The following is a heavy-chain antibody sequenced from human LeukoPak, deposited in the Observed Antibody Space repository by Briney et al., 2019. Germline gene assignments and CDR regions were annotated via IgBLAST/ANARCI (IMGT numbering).Heavy chain of an antibody. CDR1: GGSFSGYY. Sequence: PSETLSLTCAVYGGSFSGYYWSWIRQAPGKGLEWIGEINHSGNTNYNPSLKSRVTISVDTSKNQFSLKLRSVTAADTAVYYCVTEPGYCTGGRCYGGWFDPWGQGTLVTVSS. D-gene: IGHD2-15*01. J-gene: IGHJ5*02. CDR2: INHSGNT. V-gene: IGHV4-34*01. CDR3: VTEPGYCTGGRCYGGWFDP.